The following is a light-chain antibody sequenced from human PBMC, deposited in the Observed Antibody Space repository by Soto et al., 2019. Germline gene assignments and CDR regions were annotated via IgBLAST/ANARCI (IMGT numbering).Light chain of an antibody. J-gene: IGLJ2*01. CDR1: SSDVGGYNY. CDR2: EVS. CDR3: SSYTISSTLV. Sequence: QSVLTQPASVSGSPGQSITISCTGTSSDVGGYNYVSWYQQHPGKAPKLMIYEVSNRPSGVSNRFSGSKSGNTACLTISGLQAEAEADYYCSSYTISSTLVFGGGTKLTVL. V-gene: IGLV2-14*01.